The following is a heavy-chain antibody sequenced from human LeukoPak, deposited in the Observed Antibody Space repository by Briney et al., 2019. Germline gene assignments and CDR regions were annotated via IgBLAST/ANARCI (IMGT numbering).Heavy chain of an antibody. Sequence: PSETLSLTCTVSGGSISGLYWSWIRQPPGKGLEWIGFIYYSGTTYYNPSLKSRVTIVIDTSSNQFSLRVRSVTAADTAVYYCARHVMRNHPGGSSYTHAFDTWGHRTTVTFSS. D-gene: IGHD2-8*02. CDR3: ARHVMRNHPGGSSYTHAFDT. J-gene: IGHJ3*02. V-gene: IGHV4-59*08. CDR2: IYYSGTT. CDR1: GGSISGLY.